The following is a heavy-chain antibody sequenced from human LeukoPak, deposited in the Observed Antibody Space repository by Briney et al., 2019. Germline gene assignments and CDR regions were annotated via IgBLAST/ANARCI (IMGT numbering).Heavy chain of an antibody. V-gene: IGHV1-69*05. CDR3: ARGAVFPVRKDYYYYYYMDV. Sequence: ASVKVSCKASGGTFSSYAISWVRQAPGQGLEWMGGIIPIFGTANYAQKFQGGVTITTDESTSTAYMELSSLRSEDTAVYYCARGAVFPVRKDYYYYYYMDVWGKGTTVTVSS. D-gene: IGHD3-10*01. CDR2: IIPIFGTA. J-gene: IGHJ6*03. CDR1: GGTFSSYA.